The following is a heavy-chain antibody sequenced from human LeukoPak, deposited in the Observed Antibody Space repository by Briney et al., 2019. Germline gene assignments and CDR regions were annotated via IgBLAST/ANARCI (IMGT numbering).Heavy chain of an antibody. CDR2: INDSGSP. Sequence: SETLSLTCTASGGSISSSSYYWGWIRQSPGKGLEYIGEINDSGSPIYSPSLRSRLTISVDTSKNQFSVTLTSVTVADTAVYYCARGPHPHWPLGQFWGQGSLVTVSS. V-gene: IGHV4-39*02. D-gene: IGHD3-16*01. J-gene: IGHJ4*02. CDR3: ARGPHPHWPLGQF. CDR1: GGSISSSSYY.